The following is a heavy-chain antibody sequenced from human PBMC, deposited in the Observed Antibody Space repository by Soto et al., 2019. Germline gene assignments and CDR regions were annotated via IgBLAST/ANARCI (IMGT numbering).Heavy chain of an antibody. Sequence: EVQLVESGGGLVQPGGSLRLSCAASRFRFSIYSMNWVRQAPGNGLECSAYITGDTNRIKYADSVKGRVTISRDNAKNSVYLQMNSLRDEDTAVYYCARSVEAHFDYWGQGTVVTVSS. V-gene: IGHV3-48*02. D-gene: IGHD1-26*01. J-gene: IGHJ4*02. CDR3: ARSVEAHFDY. CDR2: ITGDTNRI. CDR1: RFRFSIYS.